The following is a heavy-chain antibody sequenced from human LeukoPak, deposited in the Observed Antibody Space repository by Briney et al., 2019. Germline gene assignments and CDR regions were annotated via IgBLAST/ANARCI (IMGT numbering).Heavy chain of an antibody. J-gene: IGHJ4*02. CDR1: GGTFSSYA. D-gene: IGHD3-22*01. CDR2: IIPIFGTA. CDR3: AKNTYYYDSSGSTSFDY. V-gene: IGHV1-69*01. Sequence: GSSVKVSRKASGGTFSSYAISWVRQAPGQGLEWMGGIIPIFGTANYAQKFQGRVTITADESTSTAYMELSSLRSEDTAVYYCAKNTYYYDSSGSTSFDYWGQGTLVTVSS.